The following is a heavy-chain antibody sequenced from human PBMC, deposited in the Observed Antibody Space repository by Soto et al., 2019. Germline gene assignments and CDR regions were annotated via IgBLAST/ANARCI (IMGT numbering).Heavy chain of an antibody. CDR2: ISGHNGNT. D-gene: IGHD3-9*01. V-gene: IGHV1-18*04. J-gene: IGHJ4*02. CDR3: ARDAFNSYADTVYYYFGY. CDR1: GYSFASYG. Sequence: ASVKVSCKASGYSFASYGISWVRQAPGQGPEWMGWISGHNGNTNHPQSLQGRVTMTTDTSRNTAYMELRSLRSEDTAVYYCARDAFNSYADTVYYYFGYWHRQTMRSVSS.